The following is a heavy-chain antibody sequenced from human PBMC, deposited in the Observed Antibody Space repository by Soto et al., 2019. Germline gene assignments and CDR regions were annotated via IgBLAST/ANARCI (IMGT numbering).Heavy chain of an antibody. V-gene: IGHV3-30*18. D-gene: IGHD3-22*01. Sequence: GGSLRLSCAASGFTFSSYGMHWVRQAPGKGLEWVAVISYDGSNKYYADSVKGRFTISRDNSKNTLYLQMNSLRAEDTAVYYCAKDRSYYAYYYYGMDVWGQGTTVTVS. CDR2: ISYDGSNK. CDR3: AKDRSYYAYYYYGMDV. CDR1: GFTFSSYG. J-gene: IGHJ6*02.